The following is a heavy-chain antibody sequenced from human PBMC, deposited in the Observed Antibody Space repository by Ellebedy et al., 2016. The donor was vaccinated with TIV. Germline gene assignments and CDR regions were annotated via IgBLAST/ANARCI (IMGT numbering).Heavy chain of an antibody. CDR2: IFSNDEK. Sequence: SGPTLVKPTETLTLTCTVSGFSLSNVIMSVSWIRQPPGKALEWLAHIFSNDEKSYSTSLKSRLTISKDTSKSQVVLTMTNMDPVDTATYYCARTLMYCGGDCSYYFDHWGQGTRVTVSS. J-gene: IGHJ4*02. CDR3: ARTLMYCGGDCSYYFDH. CDR1: GFSLSNVIMS. V-gene: IGHV2-26*01. D-gene: IGHD2-21*02.